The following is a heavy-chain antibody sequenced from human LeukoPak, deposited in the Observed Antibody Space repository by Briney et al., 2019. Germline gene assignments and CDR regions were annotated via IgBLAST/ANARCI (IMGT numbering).Heavy chain of an antibody. CDR2: INHSGST. Sequence: SETLSLTCAVYGGSFSGYYWSWIRQPPGKGLEWIGEINHSGSTNYNPSLKSRVTMSVDTSKNQFSLKLSSVTAADTAVYYCARGFQEDYGDYVNFDYWGQGTLVTVSS. D-gene: IGHD4-17*01. CDR1: GGSFSGYY. V-gene: IGHV4-34*01. J-gene: IGHJ4*02. CDR3: ARGFQEDYGDYVNFDY.